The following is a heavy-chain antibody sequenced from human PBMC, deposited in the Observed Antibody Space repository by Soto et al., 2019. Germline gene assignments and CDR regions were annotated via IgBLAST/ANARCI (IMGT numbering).Heavy chain of an antibody. CDR1: GGSISSSNW. CDR2: IYHSGST. V-gene: IGHV4-4*02. D-gene: IGHD4-17*01. CDR3: ARDKGDYVRGLDY. Sequence: LSLTCAGSGGSISSSNWLSCVRQPPGKGLEWIGEIYHSGSTNYNPSLKSRVTISVDKSKNQFSLKLSSVTAADTAVYYCARDKGDYVRGLDYWGQGTLVTVSS. J-gene: IGHJ4*02.